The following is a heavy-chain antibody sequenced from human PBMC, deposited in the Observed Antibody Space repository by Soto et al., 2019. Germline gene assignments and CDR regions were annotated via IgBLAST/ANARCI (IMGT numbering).Heavy chain of an antibody. V-gene: IGHV5-51*01. Sequence: ESLKIACKCYCYSFTTYWIGWVRQRPFKCLEWMGIIYPGDSDTRYSPSFQGQVTISADKSISTDYLQWSSLKASDTAMYYCARHAMRGSSGYYGRFDPWGQGTLVTVSS. CDR1: CYSFTTYW. D-gene: IGHD3-22*01. J-gene: IGHJ5*02. CDR3: ARHAMRGSSGYYGRFDP. CDR2: IYPGDSDT.